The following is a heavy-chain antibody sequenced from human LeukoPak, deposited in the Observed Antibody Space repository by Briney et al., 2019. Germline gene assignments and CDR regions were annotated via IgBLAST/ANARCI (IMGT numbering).Heavy chain of an antibody. V-gene: IGHV3-30*04. CDR3: AKSPKLIAVAGYFDY. CDR2: ISYDGSNT. J-gene: IGHJ4*02. CDR1: GFTFRNYA. D-gene: IGHD6-19*01. Sequence: PGGSLRLSCAASGFTFRNYAMHWVRQAPGKGLEWMTVISYDGSNTDYADSVKGRFTASRDNSRNTLYLQMNSLRAEDTAVYYCAKSPKLIAVAGYFDYWGQGTLVTVSS.